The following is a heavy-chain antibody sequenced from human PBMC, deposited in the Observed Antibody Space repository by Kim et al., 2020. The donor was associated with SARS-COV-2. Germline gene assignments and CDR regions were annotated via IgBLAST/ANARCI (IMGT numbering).Heavy chain of an antibody. J-gene: IGHJ4*02. Sequence: SETLSLTCTVSGLSMKNNYWSWIRQSPVKGLEWIGYIYNSDYSKYNPSLQSRVTISLDTSRNQFSLKLGSVTAADTAIYYCARDSSGWSYNDYWGQGMLV. CDR1: GLSMKNNY. V-gene: IGHV4-59*13. D-gene: IGHD6-19*01. CDR2: IYNSDYS. CDR3: ARDSSGWSYNDY.